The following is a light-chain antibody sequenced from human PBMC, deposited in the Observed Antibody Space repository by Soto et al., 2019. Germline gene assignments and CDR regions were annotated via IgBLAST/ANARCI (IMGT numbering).Light chain of an antibody. Sequence: QSVLTQPRSVSGSPGQSVTISCTGTSSDVGDYDFVSWYRQRPGTVPKVIIYDVSGRPSGVPDRFSGSKSGNTASLTISGLQAEDEAVYYYQSFDTRLTGSRVFGGGTKLTVL. J-gene: IGLJ3*02. V-gene: IGLV2-11*01. CDR1: SSDVGDYDF. CDR2: DVS. CDR3: QSFDTRLTGSRV.